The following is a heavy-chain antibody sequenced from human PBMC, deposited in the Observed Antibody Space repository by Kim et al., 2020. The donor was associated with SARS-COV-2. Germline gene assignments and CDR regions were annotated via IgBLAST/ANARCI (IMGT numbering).Heavy chain of an antibody. CDR3: ARHREVGSGWSDAAQIDH. V-gene: IGHV3-11*04. CDR2: ISSRGSTF. D-gene: IGHD6-19*01. J-gene: IGHJ4*02. CDR1: RFTFSDYY. Sequence: GGSLRLSCAASRFTFSDYYMSWVRQAPGKGLEWVSDISSRGSTFYYADSVEGRFTISRDNTKNSLYLQMNSLRADDTAVYYCARHREVGSGWSDAAQIDHWGQGTLVTVSS.